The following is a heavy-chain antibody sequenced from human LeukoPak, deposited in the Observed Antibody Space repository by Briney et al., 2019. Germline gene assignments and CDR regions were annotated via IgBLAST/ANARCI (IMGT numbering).Heavy chain of an antibody. D-gene: IGHD3-10*01. Sequence: PGGSLRLSCAASGFTFSSYAMSWVRQAPGKGLEWVSAISGSGGSTYYADSVKGRFTISRDNSKNTLYLQMNSLRAGDTAVYYCAKAPPGNTYYYGSGSPFDYWGQGTLVTVSS. CDR1: GFTFSSYA. V-gene: IGHV3-23*01. CDR3: AKAPPGNTYYYGSGSPFDY. J-gene: IGHJ4*02. CDR2: ISGSGGST.